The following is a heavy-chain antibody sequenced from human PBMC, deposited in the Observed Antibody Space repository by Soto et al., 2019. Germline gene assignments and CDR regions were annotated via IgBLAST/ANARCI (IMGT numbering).Heavy chain of an antibody. CDR2: ISYDGSNK. D-gene: IGHD1-1*01. Sequence: QVQLVESGGGVVQPGRSLRLSCAASGFTFSSYGMHWVRQAPGKGLEWVAVISYDGSNKYYADSVKGRFTISRDNSKNTLYLQMSCLRAEDTAVYYCAKEGTTHDAFDIWGQGTMVTVSS. CDR3: AKEGTTHDAFDI. CDR1: GFTFSSYG. V-gene: IGHV3-30*18. J-gene: IGHJ3*02.